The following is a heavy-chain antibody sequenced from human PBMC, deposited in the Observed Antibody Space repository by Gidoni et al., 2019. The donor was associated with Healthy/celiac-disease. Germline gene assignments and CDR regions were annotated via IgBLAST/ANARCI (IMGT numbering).Heavy chain of an antibody. CDR3: ARGHPTYYYGMDV. V-gene: IGHV3-48*03. J-gene: IGHJ6*02. Sequence: EVQLVESGGGLVQPGGSLRLSCAASGFTFSSYEMNWVRQAPGKGLEWVSYISSSGSTIYYADSVKGRFTISRDNAKNSLYLQMNSLRAEDTAVYYCARGHPTYYYGMDVWGQGTTVTVSS. CDR1: GFTFSSYE. CDR2: ISSSGSTI.